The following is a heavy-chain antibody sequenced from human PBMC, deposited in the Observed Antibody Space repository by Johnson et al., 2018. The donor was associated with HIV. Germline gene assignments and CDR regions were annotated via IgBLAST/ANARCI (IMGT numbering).Heavy chain of an antibody. CDR3: ARAADSGGLWFGEEKAFDI. CDR1: GFTFDDYA. J-gene: IGHJ3*02. V-gene: IGHV3-20*04. CDR2: INWNSGSM. D-gene: IGHD3-10*01. Sequence: VQLVESGGGVVRPGGSLRLSCAASGFTFDDYAMHWVRQTPGKGLEWVSGINWNSGSMGYADAVTGRFTISRDNAKNSLYLQMNSLRTEDTAVYYCARAADSGGLWFGEEKAFDIWGQGTMVTVSS.